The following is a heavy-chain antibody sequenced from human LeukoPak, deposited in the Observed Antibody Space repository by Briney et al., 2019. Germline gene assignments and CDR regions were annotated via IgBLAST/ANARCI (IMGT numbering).Heavy chain of an antibody. Sequence: GGSLRLSCVVFGFNVYSNYMHWVRQAPGRGLEWVSVLYSGGSTYYADSVKGRFTISRDNSKNTLYLQMNSLRAEDTAVYYCARASGGTRYDYWGQGTLVTVSS. V-gene: IGHV3-66*01. CDR3: ARASGGTRYDY. CDR2: LYSGGST. CDR1: GFNVYSNY. J-gene: IGHJ4*02. D-gene: IGHD6-13*01.